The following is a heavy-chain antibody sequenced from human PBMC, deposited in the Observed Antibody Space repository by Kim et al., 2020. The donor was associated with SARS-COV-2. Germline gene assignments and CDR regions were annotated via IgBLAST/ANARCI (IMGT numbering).Heavy chain of an antibody. CDR2: INPSSGGT. CDR3: ARDPGLAATGSPLGY. D-gene: IGHD6-13*01. V-gene: IGHV1-2*06. J-gene: IGHJ4*02. Sequence: ASVKVSCKTSGYTFTGYYMHWVRQAPGQGLEWMGRINPSSGGTNYAQKFQGRVTITRDTSISTAYIELSRLRSDDTAVYYCARDPGLAATGSPLGYWGQGTLVTVSS. CDR1: GYTFTGYY.